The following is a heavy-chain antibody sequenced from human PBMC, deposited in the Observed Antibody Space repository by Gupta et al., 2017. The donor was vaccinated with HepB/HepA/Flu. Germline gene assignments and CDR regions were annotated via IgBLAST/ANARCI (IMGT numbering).Heavy chain of an antibody. CDR3: ARVVVAATRRYYYGMDV. CDR1: GFLFNLYP. Sequence: QVQLVQSGGGVVQPGRSLRLSCAASGFLFNLYPMHWVRQAPGKGLEWVAVISLDGSKNYYADSVKGRFTISRDNSKNTLDLQMNSLRPEDTAVYYCARVVVAATRRYYYGMDVWGKGTTVTVSS. CDR2: ISLDGSKN. D-gene: IGHD2-15*01. J-gene: IGHJ6*04. V-gene: IGHV3-30-3*01.